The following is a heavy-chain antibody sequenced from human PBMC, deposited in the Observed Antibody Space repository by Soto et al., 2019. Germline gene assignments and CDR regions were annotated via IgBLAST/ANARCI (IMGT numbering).Heavy chain of an antibody. CDR2: TYYRSKLYN. Sequence: QTLSLTCSISGYSVSSTSAAWNWIRQSPSRGLEWLGRTYYRSKLYNDYAVSFKGRIIITPDTSKNQFSLQLNSVTPEDTAVYYCARGPGILVAGYGWDVWGQGTTVTVS. CDR1: GYSVSSTSAA. J-gene: IGHJ6*02. D-gene: IGHD6-19*01. V-gene: IGHV6-1*01. CDR3: ARGPGILVAGYGWDV.